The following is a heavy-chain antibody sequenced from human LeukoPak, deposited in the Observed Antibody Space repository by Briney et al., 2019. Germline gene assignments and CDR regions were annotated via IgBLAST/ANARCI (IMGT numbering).Heavy chain of an antibody. Sequence: GGSLRLSCAASRFTFSNYWMHWVRQAPGKGLVWVLRIHSDGSTTIYADSVKGRFTISRDNAKNTLYLQMDSLRAEDTAIYYCARATTPALVVAGNYWGQGTLVTVSS. CDR2: IHSDGSTT. D-gene: IGHD6-19*01. CDR1: RFTFSNYW. CDR3: ARATTPALVVAGNY. J-gene: IGHJ4*02. V-gene: IGHV3-74*01.